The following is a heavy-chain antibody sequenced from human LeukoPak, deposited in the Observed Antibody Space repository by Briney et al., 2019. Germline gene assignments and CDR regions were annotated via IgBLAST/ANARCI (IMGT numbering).Heavy chain of an antibody. Sequence: SETLSLTCTVSGGSISSSSYYWGWIRQPPGKGLEWIGSIYYSGSTYYNPSLKSRVTISVDTSKNHVSLKLRPVTAADTAVYYCARQNLVPSAYIDYWGQGILVTVSS. CDR2: IYYSGST. V-gene: IGHV4-39*01. CDR3: ARQNLVPSAYIDY. CDR1: GGSISSSSYY. D-gene: IGHD2-2*02. J-gene: IGHJ4*02.